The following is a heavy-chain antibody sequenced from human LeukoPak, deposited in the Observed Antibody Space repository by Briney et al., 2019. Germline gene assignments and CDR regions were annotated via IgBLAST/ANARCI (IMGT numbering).Heavy chain of an antibody. CDR1: GFTFSSYW. Sequence: GGSLRLFCAASGFTFSSYWMSWVRQAPGKGLEWVANIKQDGSEKYYVDSVKGRFTISRDNAKNSLYLQMNSLRAEDTAVYYCARDSPYSSGFQDAFDIWGQGTMVTVSS. D-gene: IGHD6-19*01. CDR2: IKQDGSEK. J-gene: IGHJ3*02. V-gene: IGHV3-7*01. CDR3: ARDSPYSSGFQDAFDI.